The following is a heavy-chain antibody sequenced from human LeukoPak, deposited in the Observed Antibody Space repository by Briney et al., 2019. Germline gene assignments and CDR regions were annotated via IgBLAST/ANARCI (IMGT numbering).Heavy chain of an antibody. Sequence: ASVKVSCKASGYTFTNHSINWVRQAPGQGLQYMGWIDTSTGNPTYAQAFTGRIVFSLDTSVSTAYLQIRSPKAEDTAVYFCARRSMVQHMDVWGKGTTVIVSS. V-gene: IGHV7-4-1*02. J-gene: IGHJ6*03. CDR2: IDTSTGNP. D-gene: IGHD3-10*01. CDR3: ARRSMVQHMDV. CDR1: GYTFTNHS.